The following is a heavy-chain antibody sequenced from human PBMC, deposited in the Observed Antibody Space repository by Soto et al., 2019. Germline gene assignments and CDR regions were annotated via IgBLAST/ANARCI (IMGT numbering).Heavy chain of an antibody. CDR3: ATPTEYSSSGPNSYYYYGMDV. D-gene: IGHD6-6*01. CDR2: IYYSGST. CDR1: GGSISSSSYY. Sequence: SETLSLTCTVSGGSISSSSYYWGWIRQPPGKGLERSGSIYYSGSTYYNPSLKSRVTISVDTSKNQFSLKLSSVTAADTAVYYCATPTEYSSSGPNSYYYYGMDVWGQGTTVTVSS. J-gene: IGHJ6*02. V-gene: IGHV4-39*01.